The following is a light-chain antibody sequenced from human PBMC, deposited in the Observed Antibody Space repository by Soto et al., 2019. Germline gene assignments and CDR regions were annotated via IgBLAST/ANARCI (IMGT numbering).Light chain of an antibody. J-gene: IGKJ1*01. CDR3: QQYNAYSWT. V-gene: IGKV1-5*03. CDR2: RAT. Sequence: DTQMTQSPSTLSASVGDRVTITCRASQSISSRLAWYQQKPGKAPKPLIYRATSLESGVPSRFSGSESGTEFTLTISSLQPDEFATYDCQQYNAYSWTFGQGTKVDIK. CDR1: QSISSR.